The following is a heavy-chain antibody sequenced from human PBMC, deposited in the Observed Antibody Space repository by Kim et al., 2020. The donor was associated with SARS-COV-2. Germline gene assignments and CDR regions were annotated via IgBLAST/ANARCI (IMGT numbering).Heavy chain of an antibody. J-gene: IGHJ3*02. CDR2: ISSSGSTI. V-gene: IGHV3-48*03. D-gene: IGHD6-13*01. CDR1: GFTFSSYE. Sequence: GGSLRLSCAASGFTFSSYEMNWVRQAPGKGLEWVSYISSSGSTIYYADSVKGRFTISRDNAKNSLYLQMNSLRAEDTAVYYCARASRELVLGDAFDIWGQGTMVTVSS. CDR3: ARASRELVLGDAFDI.